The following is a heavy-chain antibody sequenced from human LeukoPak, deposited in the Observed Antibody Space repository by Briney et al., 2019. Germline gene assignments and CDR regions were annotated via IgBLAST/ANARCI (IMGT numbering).Heavy chain of an antibody. CDR3: ARGSPYDAFDI. D-gene: IGHD6-6*01. CDR1: GGSISSYY. Sequence: SETLSLTCTVSGGSISSYYWSWIRQPPGKGLEWIGYIYYSGSTNYNPSLKSRVTISVDTSKNQSSLKLSSVTAADTAVYYCARGSPYDAFDIWGQGTMVTVSS. V-gene: IGHV4-59*01. CDR2: IYYSGST. J-gene: IGHJ3*02.